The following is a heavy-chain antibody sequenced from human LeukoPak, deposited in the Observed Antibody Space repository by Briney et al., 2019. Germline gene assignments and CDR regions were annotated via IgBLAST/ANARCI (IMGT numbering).Heavy chain of an antibody. CDR2: MNSDGSST. CDR3: ARGGSGGISGYCTS. D-gene: IGHD4-23*01. V-gene: IGHV3-74*01. J-gene: IGHJ5*02. Sequence: GGSLRRSCAASGFTFSSYWMHWARQVPGKGLVWVSRMNSDGSSTTYADSVKGRFTISRDNAKNTLYLQMNGLRAEDTAVYYCARGGSGGISGYCTSWGQGTLVIVSS. CDR1: GFTFSSYW.